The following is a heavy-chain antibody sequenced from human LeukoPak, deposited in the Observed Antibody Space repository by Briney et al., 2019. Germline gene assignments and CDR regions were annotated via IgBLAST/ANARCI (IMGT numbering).Heavy chain of an antibody. V-gene: IGHV3-21*04. Sequence: PGGSLRLSCAASGFTFTTYGFNWVRQAPGKGLEWVSSISFSGSYIYYADSVKGRFTISRDNAKNSVYLQMNSLRDDDTAVYYCARDLGVYYDSSGRNDAFDIWGQGTMVTVSS. CDR3: ARDLGVYYDSSGRNDAFDI. D-gene: IGHD3-22*01. CDR1: GFTFTTYG. J-gene: IGHJ3*02. CDR2: ISFSGSYI.